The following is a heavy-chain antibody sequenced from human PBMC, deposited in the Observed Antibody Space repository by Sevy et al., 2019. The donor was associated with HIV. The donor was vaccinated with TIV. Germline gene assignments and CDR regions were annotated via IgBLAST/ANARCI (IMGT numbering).Heavy chain of an antibody. V-gene: IGHV3-43*01. CDR2: ITWDGGNT. Sequence: GGSLRLSCAASGFTFDDYTMHWVRQAPGKGLEWVSLITWDGGNTYYADPVKGRFTVSRDNSKDSLYLQMNSLRTEDTALYYCAKGGNTYGHHFDYWGRGTLVTVSS. D-gene: IGHD5-18*01. CDR1: GFTFDDYT. CDR3: AKGGNTYGHHFDY. J-gene: IGHJ4*02.